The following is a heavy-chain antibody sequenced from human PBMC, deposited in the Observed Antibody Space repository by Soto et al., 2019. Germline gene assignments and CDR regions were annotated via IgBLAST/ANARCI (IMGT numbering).Heavy chain of an antibody. CDR3: AHKRYRSGRSCPLQLNWFDP. J-gene: IGHJ5*02. CDR2: IYWDDDK. V-gene: IGHV2-5*02. CDR1: GFSLSTSGVG. Sequence: QITLKESGPTLVKPTQTLTLTCTFSGFSLSTSGVGVGWIRQPPGKALEWLALIYWDDDKRYSPSLKSRLTSTKDPHKHQRVLTMTNMDPMARAPYFCAHKRYRSGRSCPLQLNWFDPSGQGTLVPVSS. D-gene: IGHD2-15*01.